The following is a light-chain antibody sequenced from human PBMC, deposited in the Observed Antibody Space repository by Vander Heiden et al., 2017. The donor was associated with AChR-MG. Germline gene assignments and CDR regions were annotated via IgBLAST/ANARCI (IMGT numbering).Light chain of an antibody. Sequence: QSALTQPASVSGSPGQSITISCPGTRSDIGDYNYVSWYQRHPGKAPKLMIFDVTNRPSGVSNRFSGSKSGSTASLTISGLQAEDEADYYCSSYTSSTTLYVFGTGTKVTVL. CDR2: DVT. J-gene: IGLJ1*01. CDR3: SSYTSSTTLYV. CDR1: RSDIGDYNY. V-gene: IGLV2-14*03.